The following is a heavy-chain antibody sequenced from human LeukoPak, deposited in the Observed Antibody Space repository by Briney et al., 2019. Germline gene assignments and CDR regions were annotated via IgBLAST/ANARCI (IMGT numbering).Heavy chain of an antibody. D-gene: IGHD1-26*01. Sequence: GGSLRLSCAASGITFSSYGMSWVRQAPGKGLEWVSSISSTGGTTYYADSVKGRFTISRDNSKNTLYLQMNRLRADDTGVYYCAKVGKSYSATYYYYYYMDVWGKGTTVTISS. J-gene: IGHJ6*03. CDR3: AKVGKSYSATYYYYYYMDV. CDR1: GITFSSYG. V-gene: IGHV3-23*01. CDR2: ISSTGGTT.